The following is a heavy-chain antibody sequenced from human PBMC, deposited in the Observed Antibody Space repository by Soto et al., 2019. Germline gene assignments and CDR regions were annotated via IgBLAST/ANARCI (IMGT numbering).Heavy chain of an antibody. J-gene: IGHJ2*01. V-gene: IGHV1-69*01. CDR2: IIPIFGTA. CDR3: ARGGFTVVNWYFDL. Sequence: QVQLVQSGAEVKKPGSSVKVCCKASGGTFSSYAISWVRQAPGQGLEWMGGIIPIFGTANYAQKFQGRVTITADESTSTAYMELSSLRSEDTAVYYCARGGFTVVNWYFDLWGRGTLVTVSS. D-gene: IGHD2-15*01. CDR1: GGTFSSYA.